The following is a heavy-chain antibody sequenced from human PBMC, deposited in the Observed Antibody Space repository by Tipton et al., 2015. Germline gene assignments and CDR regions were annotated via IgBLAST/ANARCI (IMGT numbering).Heavy chain of an antibody. CDR3: AREGPVADV. Sequence: TLSLTCTVSGGSVNSVTYYWTWIRQHPGKGLEWIGYIFYTGKTYYHPSLKSRVSMSIDTSGNTFSLKLSSVTAADTAVHYCAREGPVADVWGQGTTVTVSS. V-gene: IGHV4-31*03. CDR2: IFYTGKT. J-gene: IGHJ6*02. CDR1: GGSVNSVTYY.